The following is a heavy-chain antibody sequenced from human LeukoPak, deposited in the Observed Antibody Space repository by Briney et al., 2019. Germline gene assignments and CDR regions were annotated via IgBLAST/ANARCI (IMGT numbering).Heavy chain of an antibody. V-gene: IGHV4-34*01. Sequence: SETLSLTCAVYGESFSGYYWSWIRQPPGKGLEWIGEINHSGSTNYNPSLKSRVTISVDTSKNQFSLKLSSVTAADTAVYYCARAKYLEAAAGTLVGRDYWGQGTLVTVSS. D-gene: IGHD6-13*01. CDR1: GESFSGYY. CDR2: INHSGST. J-gene: IGHJ4*02. CDR3: ARAKYLEAAAGTLVGRDY.